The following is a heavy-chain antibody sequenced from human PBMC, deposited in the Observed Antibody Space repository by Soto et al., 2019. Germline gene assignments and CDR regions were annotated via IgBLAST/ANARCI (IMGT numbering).Heavy chain of an antibody. J-gene: IGHJ5*02. CDR2: IYPSGRT. D-gene: IGHD3-22*01. CDR1: GGSISSSNW. CDR3: ARATYYYDSSGYYKYNWFDP. V-gene: IGHV4-4*02. Sequence: QVQLQESGPGLVKPSGTLSLTCAVSGGSISSSNWWSWVRQPPGKGLEWIGEIYPSGRTNNNPSLKSRVAISVDKSKNQFSLKLSSVTAADTAVYYCARATYYYDSSGYYKYNWFDPWGQGTLVTVSS.